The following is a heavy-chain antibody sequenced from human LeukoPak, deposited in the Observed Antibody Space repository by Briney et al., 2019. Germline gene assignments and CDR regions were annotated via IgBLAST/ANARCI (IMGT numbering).Heavy chain of an antibody. CDR3: ARASPELRYFDGSYYYYTYMDV. J-gene: IGHJ6*03. CDR2: ISHSGST. CDR1: GGSFSGYD. D-gene: IGHD3-9*01. Sequence: SETLSLTCAVYGGSFSGYDLCWIRQPPGKGLEWISEISHSGSTNYNPYFKSRVTISVDTSKNQFSLKLSSVTAADTAVYYCARASPELRYFDGSYYYYTYMDVWGKGTTVTVSS. V-gene: IGHV4-34*01.